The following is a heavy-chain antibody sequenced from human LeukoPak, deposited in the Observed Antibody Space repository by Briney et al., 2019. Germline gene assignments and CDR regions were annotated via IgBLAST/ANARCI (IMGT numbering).Heavy chain of an antibody. J-gene: IGHJ4*02. CDR3: ARESGYTMYYFDY. CDR1: GGSISSYY. CDR2: IYYSGST. D-gene: IGHD5-12*01. V-gene: IGHV4-59*01. Sequence: SETLSLTCTVSGGSISSYYWSWIRQPPGKGLEWIGYIYYSGSTNYNPSLKSRVTISVDTSKNQFSLKLSSVTAADTAVYYCARESGYTMYYFDYWGQGTLVTVSS.